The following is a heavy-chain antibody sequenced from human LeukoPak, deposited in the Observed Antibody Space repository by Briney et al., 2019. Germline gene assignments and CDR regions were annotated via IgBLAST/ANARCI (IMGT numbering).Heavy chain of an antibody. V-gene: IGHV3-23*01. Sequence: GGSLRLSCTVSGFTVSSNSMSWVRQAPGKGLEWVSAISGSGGSTYYADSVKGRFTISRDNSKNTLYLQMNSLRAEDTAVYYCAKDSGWEPTGIDYWGQGTLVTVSS. CDR3: AKDSGWEPTGIDY. D-gene: IGHD1-26*01. CDR1: GFTVSSNS. J-gene: IGHJ4*02. CDR2: ISGSGGST.